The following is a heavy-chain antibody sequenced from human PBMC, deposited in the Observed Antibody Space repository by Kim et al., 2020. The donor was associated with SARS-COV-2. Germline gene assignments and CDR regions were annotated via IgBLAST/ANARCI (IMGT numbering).Heavy chain of an antibody. V-gene: IGHV3-74*01. Sequence: GGSLRLSCAASGFTFSTYWINWVRHAPGKGLVWVSRISSDGSTTYYADSVKGRFTLSRDNAENTLFLQMNSLRAEDTAVYYCARGMFSNGLDVWGQGTTVTVSS. J-gene: IGHJ6*02. CDR2: ISSDGSTT. D-gene: IGHD3-10*02. CDR1: GFTFSTYW. CDR3: ARGMFSNGLDV.